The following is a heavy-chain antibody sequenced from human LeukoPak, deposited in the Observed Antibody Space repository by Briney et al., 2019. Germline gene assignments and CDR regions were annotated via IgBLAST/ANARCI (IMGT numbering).Heavy chain of an antibody. CDR2: ISSSGRGT. CDR1: GFTFSSFA. D-gene: IGHD5-12*01. J-gene: IGHJ4*02. V-gene: IGHV3-23*01. Sequence: PGGSLRLSCAASGFTFSSFAMSWVRQAPGKGLEWVSSISSSGRGTYYAASVKGRFTISRDTSKNTLYLQMNSLRAGDTAFYYCAKDGPYSGYDLARWGQGTLVTVSS. CDR3: AKDGPYSGYDLAR.